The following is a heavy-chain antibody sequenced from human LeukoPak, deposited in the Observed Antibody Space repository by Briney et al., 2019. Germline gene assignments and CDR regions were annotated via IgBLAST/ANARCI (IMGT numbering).Heavy chain of an antibody. D-gene: IGHD5-12*01. CDR3: ARDSGYNAFDI. CDR2: INSDGSST. V-gene: IGHV3-74*01. Sequence: SRINSDGSSTSYAASLKGRFTISRDNAKNTLYLQMNSLRAEDTAVFYCARDSGYNAFDIWGQGTMVTVSS. J-gene: IGHJ3*02.